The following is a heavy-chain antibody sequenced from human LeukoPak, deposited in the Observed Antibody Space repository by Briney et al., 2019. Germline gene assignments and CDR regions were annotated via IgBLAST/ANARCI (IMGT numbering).Heavy chain of an antibody. V-gene: IGHV3-30-3*01. CDR2: ISYDGSNK. CDR1: GFTFSSYA. D-gene: IGHD3-10*01. J-gene: IGHJ4*02. CDR3: ARDHYYGSGSYYKGDY. Sequence: GRSLRLSCAAPGFTFSSYAMHWVRQAPGKGLEWVAVISYDGSNKYYADSVKGRFTISRDNSKNTLYLQMNSLRAEDTAVYYCARDHYYGSGSYYKGDYWGQGTLVTVSS.